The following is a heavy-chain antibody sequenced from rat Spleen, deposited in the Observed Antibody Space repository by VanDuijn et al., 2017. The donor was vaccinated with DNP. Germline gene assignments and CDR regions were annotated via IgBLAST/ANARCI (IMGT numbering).Heavy chain of an antibody. Sequence: EVQLQESGPGLVKPSQSLSLNCYVTGYSITSNYWGWIRKFPGNKMEWIGYISYNGSTSYHPSLKSRISITRDTSNNQFFLHLNSVTTEDTATYYCARSSSILDYFNYWGQGVMVTVSS. D-gene: IGHD1-6*01. CDR3: ARSSSILDYFNY. CDR1: GYSITSNY. V-gene: IGHV3-1*01. CDR2: ISYNGST. J-gene: IGHJ2*01.